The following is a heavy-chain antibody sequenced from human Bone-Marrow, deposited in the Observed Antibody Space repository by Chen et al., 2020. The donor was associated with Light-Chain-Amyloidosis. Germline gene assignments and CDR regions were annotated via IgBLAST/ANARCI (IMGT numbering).Heavy chain of an antibody. Sequence: EVQLVESGGGMIQPGGSLRVSCEASGFKFDDYAMHWVRQASGRGLEWVSLISGDGRTTHYADSVKGRVTISRDNSKRFLYLEMNSLRNEDTAIYYCTKDRNNDFWSGTSNWFDPWGQGTPVTVST. CDR3: TKDRNNDFWSGTSNWFDP. CDR1: GFKFDDYA. CDR2: ISGDGRTT. V-gene: IGHV3-43*02. J-gene: IGHJ5*02. D-gene: IGHD3-3*01.